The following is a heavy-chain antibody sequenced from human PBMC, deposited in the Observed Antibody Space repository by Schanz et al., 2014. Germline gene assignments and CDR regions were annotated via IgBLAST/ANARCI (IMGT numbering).Heavy chain of an antibody. D-gene: IGHD6-6*01. CDR1: GYTLTNFD. Sequence: QVQLVQSGAEVKKPGASVRVSCKASGYTLTNFDINWVRQAPGQGLEWMGWMNPNSGTTGYAQKFQGRVTMTRDTSISTAYMELSRLRSDDTAVYYCARAGQDFEYSSLSPIWYFDLWGRGTLVTVSS. CDR2: MNPNSGTT. CDR3: ARAGQDFEYSSLSPIWYFDL. J-gene: IGHJ2*01. V-gene: IGHV1-8*01.